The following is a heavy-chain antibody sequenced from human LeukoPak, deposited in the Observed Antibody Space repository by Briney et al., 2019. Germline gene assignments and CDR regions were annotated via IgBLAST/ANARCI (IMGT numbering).Heavy chain of an antibody. D-gene: IGHD3-10*01. CDR3: ARERDGAYYYYYGMDV. V-gene: IGHV1-18*01. Sequence: ASVKVSCKASGYTFTSYGISWVRQAPGQGLEWMGWISAYNGNTNYAQKLQGRVTMTTDTSTSTAYMELSSLRSEDTAVYYCARERDGAYYYYYGMDVWGQGTTVTVSS. CDR2: ISAYNGNT. J-gene: IGHJ6*02. CDR1: GYTFTSYG.